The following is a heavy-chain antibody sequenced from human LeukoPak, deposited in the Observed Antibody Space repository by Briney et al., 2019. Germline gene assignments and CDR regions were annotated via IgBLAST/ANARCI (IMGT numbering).Heavy chain of an antibody. CDR2: IKQDGSEK. D-gene: IGHD6-6*01. Sequence: GGSLRLSCAASGFTFSSYGMHWVRQAPGKGLEWVANIKQDGSEKYYVDSVKGRFTISRDNAKNSLYLQMNSLRAEDTAVYYCARAGDKYSSSSAFDYWGQGTLVTVSS. V-gene: IGHV3-7*01. CDR3: ARAGDKYSSSSAFDY. J-gene: IGHJ4*02. CDR1: GFTFSSYG.